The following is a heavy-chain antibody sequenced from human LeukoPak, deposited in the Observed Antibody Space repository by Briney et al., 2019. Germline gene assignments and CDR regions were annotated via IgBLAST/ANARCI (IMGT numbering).Heavy chain of an antibody. Sequence: GASVKVSCKASGYTFTSYGISWVRQAPGQGLEWMGWISAYNGNTNYAQKLQGRVTMTTDTSTSTAYMELRSLRSDDTAVYYCARVAPSASRSPLDPWGQGTLVTVSS. D-gene: IGHD2-15*01. CDR1: GYTFTSYG. CDR3: ARVAPSASRSPLDP. J-gene: IGHJ5*02. CDR2: ISAYNGNT. V-gene: IGHV1-18*01.